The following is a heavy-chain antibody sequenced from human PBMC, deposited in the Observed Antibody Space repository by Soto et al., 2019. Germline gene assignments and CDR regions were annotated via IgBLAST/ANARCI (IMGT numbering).Heavy chain of an antibody. CDR3: ARLTSGGYLTPWFDP. V-gene: IGHV1-69*13. J-gene: IGHJ5*02. D-gene: IGHD1-26*01. Sequence: SVKVSCKASGGTFSSYAISWVRQAPGQGLEWMGGIIPIFGTANYAQKFQGRVTITADESTSTAYMELSSLRSEDTAVYYCARLTSGGYLTPWFDPWGQGTLVTAPQ. CDR1: GGTFSSYA. CDR2: IIPIFGTA.